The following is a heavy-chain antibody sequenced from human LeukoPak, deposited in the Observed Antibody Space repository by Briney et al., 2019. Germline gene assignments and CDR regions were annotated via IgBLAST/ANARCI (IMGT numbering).Heavy chain of an antibody. J-gene: IGHJ6*03. CDR3: AKVGVPAAYYYYYMDV. D-gene: IGHD2-2*01. CDR2: ISGSGGST. Sequence: PGGSLRLSRAASGFTFSSYAMSWVRQAPGKGLEWVSAISGSGGSTYYADSVKGRFTISRDNSKNTLYLQMNSLRAEDTAVYYCAKVGVPAAYYYYYMDVWGKGTTVTVSS. CDR1: GFTFSSYA. V-gene: IGHV3-23*01.